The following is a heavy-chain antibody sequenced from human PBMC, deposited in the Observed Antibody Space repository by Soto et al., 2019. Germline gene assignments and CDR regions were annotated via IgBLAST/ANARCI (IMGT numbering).Heavy chain of an antibody. Sequence: ASVKVSCKASGYTFTNSYMHWVRQAPGQGLEWMGIINPSSGSTTYAQKYQGRVTMTGDTSTSTVYMVLSSLTSEDTVVYNCDRRGVPKTYFDYWGQGTLVTVSS. V-gene: IGHV1-46*03. J-gene: IGHJ4*02. CDR3: DRRGVPKTYFDY. CDR2: INPSSGST. CDR1: GYTFTNSY.